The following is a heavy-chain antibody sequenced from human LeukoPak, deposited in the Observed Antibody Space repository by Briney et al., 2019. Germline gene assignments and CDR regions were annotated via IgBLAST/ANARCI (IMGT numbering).Heavy chain of an antibody. CDR3: VRDSRLISPQGPTYVDS. Sequence: PGGSLRLSCAASGFTFSDYYMSWIRQAPGKGLEWISDISLSGSNIYYADSVKGRFTISRDNVKNSLCLEMSSLRADDTAMYYCVRDSRLISPQGPTYVDSWGQGTLVTVSS. CDR1: GFTFSDYY. J-gene: IGHJ4*02. D-gene: IGHD3-16*01. CDR2: ISLSGSNI. V-gene: IGHV3-11*01.